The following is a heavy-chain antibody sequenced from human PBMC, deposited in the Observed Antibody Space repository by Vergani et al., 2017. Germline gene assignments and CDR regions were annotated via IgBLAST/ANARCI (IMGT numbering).Heavy chain of an antibody. CDR1: GGSISSYY. CDR3: ASVAFPSDFFAFDI. D-gene: IGHD3-3*01. CDR2: IYYSGST. Sequence: QVQLQQWGAGLLKPSETLSLTCTVSGGSISSYYWSWIRQPPGKGLEWIGYIYYSGSTNYNPYLKSRVTISVDTSKNQCSLKLISVTAADTAVYYCASVAFPSDFFAFDIWGQGTMVTVSS. J-gene: IGHJ3*02. V-gene: IGHV4-59*01.